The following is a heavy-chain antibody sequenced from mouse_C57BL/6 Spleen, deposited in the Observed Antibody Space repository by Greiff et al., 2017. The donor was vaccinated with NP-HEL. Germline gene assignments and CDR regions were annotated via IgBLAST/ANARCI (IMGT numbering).Heavy chain of an antibody. CDR1: GFTFSSYA. J-gene: IGHJ3*01. Sequence: EVMLVESGGGLVKPGGSLKLSCAASGFTFSSYAMSWVRQTPEKRLEWVATISDGGSYTYYPDNVKGRFTISRDNAKNNLYLQMSHLKSEDTAMYYCARDDYYDYDGFAYWGQGTLVTVSA. D-gene: IGHD2-4*01. CDR2: ISDGGSYT. V-gene: IGHV5-4*01. CDR3: ARDDYYDYDGFAY.